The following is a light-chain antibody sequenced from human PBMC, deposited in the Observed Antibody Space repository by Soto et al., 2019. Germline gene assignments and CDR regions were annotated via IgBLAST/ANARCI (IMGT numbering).Light chain of an antibody. CDR3: SSYTNKSPVV. CDR2: EVS. Sequence: QSALTQPPSVSGSPGQSVTISCTGTSSDVGSYNRVSWYQQPPGTAPKLMIYEVSNRPSGVPDRFSGSKSGNTASLTISGLQAEDEADYYCSSYTNKSPVVFGGGTKVTVL. V-gene: IGLV2-18*02. J-gene: IGLJ2*01. CDR1: SSDVGSYNR.